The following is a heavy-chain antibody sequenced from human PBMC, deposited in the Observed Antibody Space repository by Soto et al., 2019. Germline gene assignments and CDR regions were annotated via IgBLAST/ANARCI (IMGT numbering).Heavy chain of an antibody. J-gene: IGHJ3*01. V-gene: IGHV6-1*01. CDR2: TYFRSKWYN. D-gene: IGHD2-15*01. Sequence: QIQLQQSGPGLVKPSQTLSLTCVISGDSVSTNSATWNWIRQSPSRGLEWLGRTYFRSKWYNEYAVSVKSRIAIRPDTSQNLFSLQLITETPEDTAVYFCARAAVAFDALAHWGQGTVGTVSS. CDR3: ARAAVAFDALAH. CDR1: GDSVSTNSAT.